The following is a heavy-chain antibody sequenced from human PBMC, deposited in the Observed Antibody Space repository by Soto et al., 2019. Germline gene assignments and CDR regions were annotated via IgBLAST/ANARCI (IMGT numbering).Heavy chain of an antibody. CDR1: GFTFSSYA. J-gene: IGHJ4*02. Sequence: EVQLLESGGGLVQPGGSLRLSCAASGFTFSSYAMSWVRQAPGKGLEWVSAISGSGGSTYYADSVKGRFTISRDNSKNTLYLHMNSLRAEDTAVYYCAKDRTARPQTDYWGQGTLLTVSS. CDR2: ISGSGGST. CDR3: AKDRTARPQTDY. V-gene: IGHV3-23*01.